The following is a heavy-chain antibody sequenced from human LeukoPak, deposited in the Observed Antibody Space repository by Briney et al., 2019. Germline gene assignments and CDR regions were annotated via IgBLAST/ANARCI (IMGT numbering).Heavy chain of an antibody. V-gene: IGHV3-23*01. Sequence: PGGSLRLSCAASGFTFGNHAMSWVRQPPGEGLDWVSIISGSGRNIYYANSVKGRFTISRDNSKNTLNLQMNSLRAEDTAVYFCAKDQSSHGGNGFDYWGRGTLVAVSS. J-gene: IGHJ4*02. CDR2: ISGSGRNI. D-gene: IGHD4-23*01. CDR1: GFTFGNHA. CDR3: AKDQSSHGGNGFDY.